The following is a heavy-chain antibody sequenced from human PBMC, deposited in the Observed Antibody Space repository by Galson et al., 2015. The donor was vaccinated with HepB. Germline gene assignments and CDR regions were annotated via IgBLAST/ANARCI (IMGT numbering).Heavy chain of an antibody. V-gene: IGHV3-21*01. CDR1: GFTFSSYS. J-gene: IGHJ6*02. CDR3: ARDLYDSSGYYRYYYYGMDV. D-gene: IGHD3-22*01. CDR2: ISSSSSYI. Sequence: SLRLSCAASGFTFSSYSMNWVRQAPGKGLEWVSSISSSSSYIYYADSVKGRFTISRDNAKNSLYLQMNSLRAEDTAVYYCARDLYDSSGYYRYYYYGMDVWGQGTTVTVSS.